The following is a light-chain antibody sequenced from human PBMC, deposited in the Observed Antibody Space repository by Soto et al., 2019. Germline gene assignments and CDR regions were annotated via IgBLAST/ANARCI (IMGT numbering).Light chain of an antibody. CDR2: GAS. J-gene: IGKJ1*01. Sequence: EIVLTQSPGTLSLSPGERATLSCRASQSVSSSYLAWYQQKPGQAPRLLIYGASSRATGIPGRFSGSGSGTDFTLTISRLEPEDFAVYYCQQYASSPWTFGQGTKVEI. CDR1: QSVSSSY. V-gene: IGKV3-20*01. CDR3: QQYASSPWT.